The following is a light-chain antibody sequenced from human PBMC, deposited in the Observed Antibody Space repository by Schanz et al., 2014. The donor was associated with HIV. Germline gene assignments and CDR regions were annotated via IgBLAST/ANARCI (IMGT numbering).Light chain of an antibody. V-gene: IGLV2-14*01. Sequence: QSALTQPASVSGSPGQSITISCTGTSSDVGAYNYVSWYQQHPGKAPKLMIYDVTSRPSGVSHRFSGSKSGNTASLTISGLQAEDEADYYCNSYTTSSTLVFGGGTKVTVL. CDR2: DVT. CDR3: NSYTTSSTLV. J-gene: IGLJ2*01. CDR1: SSDVGAYNY.